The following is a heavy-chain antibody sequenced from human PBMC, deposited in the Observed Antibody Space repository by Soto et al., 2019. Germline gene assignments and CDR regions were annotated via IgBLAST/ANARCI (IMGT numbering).Heavy chain of an antibody. CDR1: GYTITSYY. CDR3: ARDYDILTGYYGMDV. CDR2: INPSGGST. V-gene: IGHV1-46*01. Sequence: ASVKVSCKASGYTITSYYMHWVRQAPGQGLEWMGIINPSGGSTSYAQKFQGRVTMTRDTSTSTVYMELSSLRSEDTAVYYCARDYDILTGYYGMDVWGQGTTVTVSS. D-gene: IGHD3-9*01. J-gene: IGHJ6*02.